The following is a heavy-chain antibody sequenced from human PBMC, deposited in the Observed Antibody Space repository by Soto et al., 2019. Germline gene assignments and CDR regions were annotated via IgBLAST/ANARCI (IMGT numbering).Heavy chain of an antibody. CDR2: ISYDGSNK. CDR1: GFTFSSYA. D-gene: IGHD6-6*01. CDR3: ASAYSSSYYYYGMDV. J-gene: IGHJ6*02. Sequence: GGSLRLSCAASGFTFSSYAMHWVRQAPGKGLEWVAVISYDGSNKYYADSVKGRFTISRGNSKNTLYLQMNSLRAEDTAVYYCASAYSSSYYYYGMDVWGQGTTVTVSS. V-gene: IGHV3-30-3*01.